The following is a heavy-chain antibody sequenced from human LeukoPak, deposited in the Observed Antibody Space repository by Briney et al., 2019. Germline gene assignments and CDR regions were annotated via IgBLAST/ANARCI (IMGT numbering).Heavy chain of an antibody. Sequence: PGGSLRLSCAASGFTFSSYAMSWVRQAPGKGLEWVSAISGSGGSTYYADSVKGRFTISRDNSKNTLYLQMNSLRAEDTAVYYCAKDDASIVLMVYAIDYWGQGTLVTVSS. D-gene: IGHD2-8*01. J-gene: IGHJ4*02. V-gene: IGHV3-23*01. CDR1: GFTFSSYA. CDR2: ISGSGGST. CDR3: AKDDASIVLMVYAIDY.